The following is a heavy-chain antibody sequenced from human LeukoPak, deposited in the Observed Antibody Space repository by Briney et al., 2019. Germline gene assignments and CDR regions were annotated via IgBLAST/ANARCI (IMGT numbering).Heavy chain of an antibody. D-gene: IGHD6-19*01. V-gene: IGHV3-33*01. Sequence: GRSLRLSCAASGFTFSSYGMHWVRQAPGKGLEWVAVIWYDGSNKYYADSVKGRFTISRDNSKNTLYLQMNSLRAEDTAVYYCARDAVAGTGFDYWGQGTLVTVSS. CDR3: ARDAVAGTGFDY. J-gene: IGHJ4*02. CDR2: IWYDGSNK. CDR1: GFTFSSYG.